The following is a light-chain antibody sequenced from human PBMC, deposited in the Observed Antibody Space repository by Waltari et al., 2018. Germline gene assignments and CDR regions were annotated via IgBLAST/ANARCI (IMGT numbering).Light chain of an antibody. Sequence: DIHMTQSPPTLSASVRDRVTITCRASQRVSSCLAWYQQKTGSAPKLLIYKASTLHKGVPARFSGSGYGTEVTLTINSLQPDDFATYYCQQHNSYSYTFGQGTNLEIK. CDR2: KAS. V-gene: IGKV1-5*03. CDR3: QQHNSYSYT. J-gene: IGKJ2*01. CDR1: QRVSSC.